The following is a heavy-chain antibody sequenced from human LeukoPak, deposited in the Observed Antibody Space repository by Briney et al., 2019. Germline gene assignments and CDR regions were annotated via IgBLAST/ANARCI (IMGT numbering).Heavy chain of an antibody. D-gene: IGHD3-16*01. Sequence: GRFLRLSCAASGFTFSSYGMHWVRQAPGKGLEWVAVISYDGSNKYYADSVKGRFTISRDNSKNTLYLQMNSLRAEDTAVYYCAKDGGVSYWGQGTLVTVSS. CDR2: ISYDGSNK. V-gene: IGHV3-30*18. CDR1: GFTFSSYG. J-gene: IGHJ4*02. CDR3: AKDGGVSY.